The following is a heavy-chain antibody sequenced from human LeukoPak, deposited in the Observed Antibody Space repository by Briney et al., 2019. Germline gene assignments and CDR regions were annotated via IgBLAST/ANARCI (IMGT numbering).Heavy chain of an antibody. CDR3: ARGAAADY. J-gene: IGHJ4*02. CDR2: INHSGST. D-gene: IGHD6-13*01. CDR1: GGSFSGYY. Sequence: PSETLSLPCAVYGGSFSGYYWSWIRQPPGKGLEWVGEINHSGSTNYNPSLKSRVTISVDTSKNQFSLKLSSVTAADTAVYYCARGAAADYWGQGTLVTVSS. V-gene: IGHV4-34*01.